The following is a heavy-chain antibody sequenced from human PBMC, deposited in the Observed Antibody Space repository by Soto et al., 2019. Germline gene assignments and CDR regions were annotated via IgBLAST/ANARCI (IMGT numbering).Heavy chain of an antibody. D-gene: IGHD6-13*01. J-gene: IGHJ4*02. Sequence: ASVKVSCKASGYTFTNYGISWVRQAPGQGLEWMGWISAYNGNTNSAQKLQGRVTMTTDTSTSTAYMELRSLRSDDTAVYYCATYPVQYGSPYFDYWGQGTLVTVSS. CDR2: ISAYNGNT. CDR3: ATYPVQYGSPYFDY. CDR1: GYTFTNYG. V-gene: IGHV1-18*01.